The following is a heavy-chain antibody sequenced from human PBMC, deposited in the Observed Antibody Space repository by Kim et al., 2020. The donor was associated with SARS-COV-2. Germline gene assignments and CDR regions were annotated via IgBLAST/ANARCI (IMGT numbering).Heavy chain of an antibody. Sequence: GSATSYADSVNGRFTITRDNAKYSLYLQMNSLRAEDTAVYYCAKSAAGFDYWGQGTLVSVSS. J-gene: IGHJ4*02. CDR2: GSAT. V-gene: IGHV3-74*01. CDR3: AKSAAGFDY. D-gene: IGHD6-19*01.